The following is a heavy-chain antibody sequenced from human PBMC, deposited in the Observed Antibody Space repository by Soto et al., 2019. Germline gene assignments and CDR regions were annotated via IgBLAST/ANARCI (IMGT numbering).Heavy chain of an antibody. CDR3: XXDAIGLHNYYYGMDV. CDR1: GGSISSGGYY. V-gene: IGHV4-31*03. D-gene: IGHD2-21*01. J-gene: IGHJ6*02. CDR2: IYYSGST. Sequence: TSETLSLTCTVSGGSISSGGYYWSWIRQHPGKGLEWIGYIYYSGSTYYNPSLKSRVTISVDTSKNQFSXXLXSVTAADTAVYXXXXDAIGLHNYYYGMDVWGQGTTVTVSS.